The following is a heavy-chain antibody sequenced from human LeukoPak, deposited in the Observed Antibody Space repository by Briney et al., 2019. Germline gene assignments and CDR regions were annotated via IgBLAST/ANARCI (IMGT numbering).Heavy chain of an antibody. CDR3: ARHRGTAMVSPFDY. CDR2: IYYSGST. Sequence: PSETLSLTCTVSGGSISSYYWSWIRQPPGKGLEWIGYIYYSGSTNYNPSLKSRVTISVDTSKNQFSLKLSSVTAADTAVYYCARHRGTAMVSPFDYWGQGTLVTVSS. D-gene: IGHD5-18*01. V-gene: IGHV4-59*08. CDR1: GGSISSYY. J-gene: IGHJ4*02.